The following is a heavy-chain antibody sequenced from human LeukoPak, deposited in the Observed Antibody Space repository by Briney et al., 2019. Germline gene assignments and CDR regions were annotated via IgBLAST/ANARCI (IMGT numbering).Heavy chain of an antibody. CDR2: IYYSGST. J-gene: IGHJ4*02. V-gene: IGHV4-39*01. CDR1: GGSISSSSYY. Sequence: SETLSLTCTVSGGSISSSSYYWGWIRQPPGKGLEWIGSIYYSGSTYYNPSLKSRVTISVDTSKNQFSLKLSSVTAADTAVYYCARGIAVADDFDYWGQGTLVTVSS. D-gene: IGHD6-19*01. CDR3: ARGIAVADDFDY.